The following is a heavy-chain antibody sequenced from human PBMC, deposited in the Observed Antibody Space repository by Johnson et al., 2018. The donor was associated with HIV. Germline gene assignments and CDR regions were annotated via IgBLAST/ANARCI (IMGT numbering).Heavy chain of an antibody. J-gene: IGHJ3*02. D-gene: IGHD1-1*01. CDR1: GFTFSSYG. CDR3: ARGGIIHDAFDI. V-gene: IGHV3-30*03. Sequence: QVKLVESGGGVVQPGRSLRLSCAASGFTFSSYGMYWVRQAPGKGLEWVAVISYDGSNKYFADSVKGRFTISRDNSKNTLYLQMSSLRAEDTAVYYCARGGIIHDAFDIWGPGTMVTVSS. CDR2: ISYDGSNK.